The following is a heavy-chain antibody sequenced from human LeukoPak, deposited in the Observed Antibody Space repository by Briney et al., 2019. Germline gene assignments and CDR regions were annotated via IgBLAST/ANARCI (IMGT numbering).Heavy chain of an antibody. CDR2: IKQDGSEK. Sequence: GGSLRLSCAASGFTFSIYWMTWVRQAPGKGLEWVANIKQDGSEKYYVDSVKGRFIISRDNAKNSLYLQMNSLRAEDTAVYYCARDGVGATMDWFDPWGQGTLVTVSS. CDR1: GFTFSIYW. V-gene: IGHV3-7*01. J-gene: IGHJ5*02. CDR3: ARDGVGATMDWFDP. D-gene: IGHD1-26*01.